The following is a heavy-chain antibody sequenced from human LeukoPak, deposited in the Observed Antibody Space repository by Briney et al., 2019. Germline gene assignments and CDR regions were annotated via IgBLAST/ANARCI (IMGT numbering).Heavy chain of an antibody. CDR1: GYTFTSYD. Sequence: ASVKVSCKASGYTFTSYDINWVRQATGQGLEWMGWMNPNSGNTGYAQKFQGRVTITRNTSISTAYVELSSLRSEDTAVYYCARLTSGWYYYYYYMDVWGKGTTVTVSS. D-gene: IGHD6-19*01. CDR2: MNPNSGNT. V-gene: IGHV1-8*03. J-gene: IGHJ6*03. CDR3: ARLTSGWYYYYYYMDV.